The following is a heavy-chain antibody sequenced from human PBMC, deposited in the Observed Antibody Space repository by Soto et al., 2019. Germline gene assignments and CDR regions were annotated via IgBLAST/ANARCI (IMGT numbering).Heavy chain of an antibody. D-gene: IGHD5-12*01. J-gene: IGHJ4*02. CDR3: AKDRDHGFFEY. V-gene: IGHV3-23*01. CDR1: GFTFSSYA. Sequence: EVQLLESGGGLVQPGGSLRLSCAASGFTFSSYAMSWVRQAPGKGLEWVSTLSYSGGSTYYADSVKGRFTIPRDNSKNTLYLQMNSLRAEDTAVYYCAKDRDHGFFEYWGQGTLVTVSS. CDR2: LSYSGGST.